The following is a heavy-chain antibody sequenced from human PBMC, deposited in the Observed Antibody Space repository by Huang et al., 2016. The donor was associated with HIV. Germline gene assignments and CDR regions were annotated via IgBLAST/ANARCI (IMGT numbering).Heavy chain of an antibody. CDR3: LREGDESSGYPHPYFAS. V-gene: IGHV5-51*01. CDR1: GYSFTRFW. J-gene: IGHJ4*02. Sequence: EVQLEQSGAEVKKPGESLKISCKASGYSFTRFWIGWVRQMPGKGLEWMGIIYPGDSDPKYSPSFQGKVTISADNSINTAYLQWSSLKASDAAIYYCLREGDESSGYPHPYFASWGQGTLVTVSS. CDR2: IYPGDSDP. D-gene: IGHD3-22*01.